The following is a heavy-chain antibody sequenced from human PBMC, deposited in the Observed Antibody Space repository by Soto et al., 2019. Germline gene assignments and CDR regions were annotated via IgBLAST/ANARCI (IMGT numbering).Heavy chain of an antibody. CDR3: ARGTSFPIPRIVVVPAAIYYYGMDV. Sequence: GGSLRLSCAASGFTFSSYAMHWVRQAPGKGLEWVAVISYDGSNKYYADSVKGRFTISRDNSKNTLYLQMNSLRAEDTAVYYCARGTSFPIPRIVVVPAAIYYYGMDVWGQGTTVTVSS. D-gene: IGHD2-2*01. J-gene: IGHJ6*02. CDR1: GFTFSSYA. CDR2: ISYDGSNK. V-gene: IGHV3-30-3*01.